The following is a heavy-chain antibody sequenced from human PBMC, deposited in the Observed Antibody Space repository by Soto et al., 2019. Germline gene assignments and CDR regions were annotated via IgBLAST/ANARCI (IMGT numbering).Heavy chain of an antibody. D-gene: IGHD6-13*01. V-gene: IGHV3-74*01. CDR2: INSDGSRI. J-gene: IGHJ4*02. Sequence: GGSLRLSCAASGFTFSSYWMHWVRQAPGKGLVWVSRINSDGSRISYADSVKGRFTISRDNAKNTLYLQMNSLRAEDTAVYYFARDWALLSSWNPFDYWGQGTLVIVSS. CDR3: ARDWALLSSWNPFDY. CDR1: GFTFSSYW.